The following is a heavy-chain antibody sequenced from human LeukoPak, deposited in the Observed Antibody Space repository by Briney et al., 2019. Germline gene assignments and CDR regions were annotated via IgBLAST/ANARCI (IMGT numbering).Heavy chain of an antibody. J-gene: IGHJ4*02. V-gene: IGHV4-4*07. CDR2: IYTSGST. CDR1: GGSISSYY. CDR3: ARPKYGGNSGPIVY. D-gene: IGHD4-23*01. Sequence: SETLSLTCTVSGGSISSYYWSWIRQPAGKGLEWIGRIYTSGSTNYNPSLKSRVTMSVDTSKNQFSLKLSSVTAADTAVHYCARPKYGGNSGPIVYWGQGTLVTVSS.